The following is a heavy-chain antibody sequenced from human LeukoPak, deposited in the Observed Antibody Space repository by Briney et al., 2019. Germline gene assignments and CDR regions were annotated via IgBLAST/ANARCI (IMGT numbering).Heavy chain of an antibody. J-gene: IGHJ4*02. V-gene: IGHV3-7*01. CDR2: IKQDGSEK. Sequence: GSLRLSCAASGFTFSSYEMNWVRQAPGKGLEWVANIKQDGSEKYYVDSVKGRFTISRDNAKNSLYLQMNSLRAEDTAVYYCARDLPGTVRGVIRRPFDYWGQGTLVTVSS. D-gene: IGHD3-10*01. CDR3: ARDLPGTVRGVIRRPFDY. CDR1: GFTFSSYE.